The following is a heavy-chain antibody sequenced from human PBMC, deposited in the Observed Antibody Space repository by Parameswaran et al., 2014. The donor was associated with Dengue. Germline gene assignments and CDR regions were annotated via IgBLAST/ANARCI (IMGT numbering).Heavy chain of an antibody. CDR2: MYYSGNT. Sequence: VRQAPGKGLEWIGSMYYSGNTYFNPSLKRRVSISVDTSKNQFSLSLSSVTAADTAFYYCARSYRSSGWYGDAFDFWGQGTMVTVSS. CDR3: ARSYRSSGWYGDAFDF. J-gene: IGHJ3*01. V-gene: IGHV4-39*01. D-gene: IGHD6-19*01.